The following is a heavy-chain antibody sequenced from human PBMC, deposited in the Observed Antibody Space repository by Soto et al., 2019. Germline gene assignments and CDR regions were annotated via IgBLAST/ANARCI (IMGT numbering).Heavy chain of an antibody. J-gene: IGHJ6*02. CDR1: GFSFGSYA. CDR3: AKDDSRYYDFWSGYYTGGYYYYVMDV. CDR2: ISGSGGST. D-gene: IGHD3-3*01. Sequence: GGSLRLSCAASGFSFGSYALSWVRQAPGKGLEWVSTISGSGGSTYYADSVKGRFTISRDNSKNTLYLQINSLRAEDTAVYYCAKDDSRYYDFWSGYYTGGYYYYVMDVWGQGTTVIVFS. V-gene: IGHV3-23*01.